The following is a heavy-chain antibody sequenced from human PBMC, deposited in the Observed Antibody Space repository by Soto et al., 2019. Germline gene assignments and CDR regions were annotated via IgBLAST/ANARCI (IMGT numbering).Heavy chain of an antibody. CDR3: ARLRQYFQH. CDR1: GGSISSSSYY. J-gene: IGHJ1*01. Sequence: SETLSLTCTVSGGSISSSSYYWGWIRQPPGKGLEWIGSIYYSGSTYYNTSLKSRVTISVDTSKNQFSLKLSSVTAADTAVYYCARLRQYFQHWGQGTLVTVSS. V-gene: IGHV4-39*01. CDR2: IYYSGST.